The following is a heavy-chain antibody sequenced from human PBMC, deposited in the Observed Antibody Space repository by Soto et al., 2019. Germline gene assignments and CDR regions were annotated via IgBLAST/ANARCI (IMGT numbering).Heavy chain of an antibody. V-gene: IGHV1-69*02. CDR1: GCGKSGDT. J-gene: IGHJ5*02. CDR2: IIPILGIA. D-gene: IGHD2-15*01. Sequence: SPLNRACKSVGCGKSGDTGGCRSKAPGQGLEWMGRIIPILGIANYAQKFQGRVTITADKSTSTAYMELSSLRSEDTAVYSCARGGGHAAWSASWGQGTLVTVIS. CDR3: ARGGGHAAWSAS.